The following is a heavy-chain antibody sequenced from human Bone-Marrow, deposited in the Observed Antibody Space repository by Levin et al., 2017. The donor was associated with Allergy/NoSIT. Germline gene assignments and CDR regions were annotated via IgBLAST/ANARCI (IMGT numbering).Heavy chain of an antibody. Sequence: GGSLRLSCAASGFTFSNYAMSWVRQAPGKGLELVSGISGSGDSTYDGDSVKGRFTISRDNSKNTLYLQMNSLRAEDTAVYYCAKDRDFYGSGSLGNWGQGTLVTVSS. CDR3: AKDRDFYGSGSLGN. V-gene: IGHV3-23*01. CDR1: GFTFSNYA. D-gene: IGHD3-10*01. CDR2: ISGSGDST. J-gene: IGHJ4*02.